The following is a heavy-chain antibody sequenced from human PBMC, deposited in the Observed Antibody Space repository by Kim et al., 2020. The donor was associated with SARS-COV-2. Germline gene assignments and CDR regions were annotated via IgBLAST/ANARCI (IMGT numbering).Heavy chain of an antibody. CDR2: ISSSSSYI. D-gene: IGHD1-26*01. CDR1: GFTFSSYS. J-gene: IGHJ3*02. V-gene: IGHV3-21*01. CDR3: ARGARVGATIDI. Sequence: GGSLRLSCAASGFTFSSYSMNWVRQAPGKGLEWVSSISSSSSYIYYADSVKGRFTISRDNAKNSLYLQMNSLRAEDTAVYYCARGARVGATIDIWGQGTMVTVSS.